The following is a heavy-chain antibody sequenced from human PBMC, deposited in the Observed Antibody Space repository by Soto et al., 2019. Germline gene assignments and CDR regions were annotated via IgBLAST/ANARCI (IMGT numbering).Heavy chain of an antibody. J-gene: IGHJ4*02. CDR3: ARGSTKVGATPDFDY. D-gene: IGHD1-26*01. CDR1: GYSIRSGYY. V-gene: IGHV4-38-2*01. Sequence: SETLSITCAVSGYSIRSGYYWGWIRQPPGKGLEWIGSVYQGGASYYNPSLKSRVTISVDTSKNQFSLKLSSVTAADTAVYYCARGSTKVGATPDFDYWGQGTLVTVSS. CDR2: VYQGGAS.